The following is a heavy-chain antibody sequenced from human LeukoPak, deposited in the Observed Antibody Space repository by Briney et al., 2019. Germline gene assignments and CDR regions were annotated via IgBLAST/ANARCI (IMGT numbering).Heavy chain of an antibody. V-gene: IGHV1-69*13. CDR3: ARVRAATDFWSGYYFDRNNWFDP. CDR1: GGTFSSYD. Sequence: GASVKVSCKASGGTFSSYDIRWVRQAPGQGLEWMGGIIPIFGTANYAQKFQGRVTITADESTTTAYMELSSLRSEDTAVYYCARVRAATDFWSGYYFDRNNWFDPWGQGTLVTVSS. J-gene: IGHJ5*02. CDR2: IIPIFGTA. D-gene: IGHD3-3*01.